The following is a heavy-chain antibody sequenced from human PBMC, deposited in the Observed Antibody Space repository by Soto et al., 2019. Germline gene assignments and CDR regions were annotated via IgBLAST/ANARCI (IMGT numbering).Heavy chain of an antibody. J-gene: IGHJ5*02. V-gene: IGHV4-38-2*01. CDR1: GYSISSGYY. D-gene: IGHD1-26*01. CDR2: TYHSGNT. CDR3: ARHIGGSDSSAWFGP. Sequence: SETLSLTCAVSGYSISSGYYWGWIRQPPGKGLEWIGSTYHSGNTYYNPSLKSRVTISVDTAKNHFSLKLSSLTAADTAIYYCARHIGGSDSSAWFGPWGQGSLVTVS.